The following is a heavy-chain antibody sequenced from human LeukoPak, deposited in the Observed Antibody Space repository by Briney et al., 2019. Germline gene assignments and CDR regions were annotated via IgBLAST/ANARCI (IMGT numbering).Heavy chain of an antibody. V-gene: IGHV1-69*13. CDR3: ARVRYCSGGSCSYNWFDP. D-gene: IGHD2-15*01. CDR2: IIPIFGTA. CDR1: GGTFSSYA. Sequence: SVTVSCTASGGTFSSYAISWVRQAPGQGLEWMGGIIPIFGTANYAQKFQGRVTITADESTSTAYMELSSLRSEDTAVYYCARVRYCSGGSCSYNWFDPWGQGTLVTVSS. J-gene: IGHJ5*02.